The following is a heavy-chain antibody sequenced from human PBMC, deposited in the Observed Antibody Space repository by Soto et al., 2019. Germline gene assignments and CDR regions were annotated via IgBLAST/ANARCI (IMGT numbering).Heavy chain of an antibody. D-gene: IGHD2-2*01. CDR1: GGSIRSYY. CDR3: ARLEVGLWYFDV. J-gene: IGHJ2*01. V-gene: IGHV4-59*08. CDR2: MYEGGST. Sequence: QVQLQESGPGLVKPSETLALTCTVSGGSIRSYYWSWIRQPPGKGLEWLGYMYEGGSTNYIPSLRSRVTLSVDTSENQFSLKLTSVTAADTAVYYCARLEVGLWYFDVWGRGTLVSVSS.